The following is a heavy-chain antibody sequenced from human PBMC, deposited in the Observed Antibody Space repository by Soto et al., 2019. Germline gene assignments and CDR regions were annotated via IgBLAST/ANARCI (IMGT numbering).Heavy chain of an antibody. Sequence: GGSLRLSCAASGFTFSNYAMSWVRQAPGKGLEWVSGISNTGGSTGYADSVKGRFTISRDNSKNTLYLEMSSLRPEDTAAYYCAKEGYCSGSSCFSHYFDNWGQGTLVTVSS. V-gene: IGHV3-23*01. CDR3: AKEGYCSGSSCFSHYFDN. J-gene: IGHJ4*02. CDR2: ISNTGGST. D-gene: IGHD2-15*01. CDR1: GFTFSNYA.